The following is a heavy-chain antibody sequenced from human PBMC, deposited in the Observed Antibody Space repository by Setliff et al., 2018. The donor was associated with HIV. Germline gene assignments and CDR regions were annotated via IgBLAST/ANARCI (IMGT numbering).Heavy chain of an antibody. D-gene: IGHD2-15*01. CDR2: INPKSGDT. V-gene: IGHV1-2*02. CDR3: VKGAGGYYDF. CDR1: GYTFTDHN. Sequence: ASVKVSCKTSGYTFTDHNIHWVRQAPGQGLEWMGWINPKSGDTTYAQRLQGRVTMTRDTSINTAYMELNRLLYDDTALYYRVKGAGGYYDFWSQGTLVTVSS. J-gene: IGHJ4*02.